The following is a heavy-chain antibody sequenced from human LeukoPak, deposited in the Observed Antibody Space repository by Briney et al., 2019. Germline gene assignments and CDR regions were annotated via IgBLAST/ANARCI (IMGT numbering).Heavy chain of an antibody. Sequence: GASVKVSCKASGYTFTGYYMHWVRQAPGQGLEWMGWMNPNSGNTGYAQKFQGRVTMTRNTSISTAYMELSSLRSEDTAVYYCARGWSWFGELLPKRHFDYWGQGTLVTVSS. CDR1: GYTFTGYY. D-gene: IGHD3-10*01. CDR3: ARGWSWFGELLPKRHFDY. CDR2: MNPNSGNT. J-gene: IGHJ4*02. V-gene: IGHV1-8*02.